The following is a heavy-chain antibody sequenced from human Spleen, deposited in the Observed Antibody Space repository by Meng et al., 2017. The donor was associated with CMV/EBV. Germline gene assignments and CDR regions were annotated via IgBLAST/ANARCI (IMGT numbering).Heavy chain of an antibody. Sequence: SETLSLTCTVSGGSVSSTSYYWSWIRQPPGKGLEWIGYVYYSGNTNYNPSLKSRVTISVDTSKNQFSLKVTSATAADTALYYCARARGKQLGLFDYWGQGTLVTVSS. V-gene: IGHV4-61*01. J-gene: IGHJ4*02. D-gene: IGHD6-6*01. CDR1: GGSVSSTSYY. CDR2: VYYSGNT. CDR3: ARARGKQLGLFDY.